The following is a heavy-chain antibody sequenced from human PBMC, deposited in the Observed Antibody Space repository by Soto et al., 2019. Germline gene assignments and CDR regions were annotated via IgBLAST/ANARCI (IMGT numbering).Heavy chain of an antibody. CDR2: TYYRSKWYK. V-gene: IGHV6-1*01. Sequence: PSQTLSLTCAISGDSVSSNNAAWNLIRQSPSRGLEWLGRTYYRSKWYKQYAASVKSRITINPDTSKNQFSLELNSVSPEDTAVYYCARTVGWLDPWGQGSLVTVSS. CDR1: GDSVSSNNAA. J-gene: IGHJ5*02. D-gene: IGHD1-26*01. CDR3: ARTVGWLDP.